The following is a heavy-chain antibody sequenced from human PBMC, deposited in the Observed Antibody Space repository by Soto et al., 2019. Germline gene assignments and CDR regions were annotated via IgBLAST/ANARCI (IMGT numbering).Heavy chain of an antibody. CDR1: GGSLTSGGYY. V-gene: IGHV4-31*03. J-gene: IGHJ4*02. Sequence: SETLSLTCTVSGGSLTSGGYYWTWIRQPPGKGLEWIGYIYYTASTYYNPSLKSRVTMSADTSENQFSLELSSVTAADTAVYFCARGYCSSTGCSIGYWGQGTQVTVSS. D-gene: IGHD2-2*03. CDR3: ARGYCSSTGCSIGY. CDR2: IYYTAST.